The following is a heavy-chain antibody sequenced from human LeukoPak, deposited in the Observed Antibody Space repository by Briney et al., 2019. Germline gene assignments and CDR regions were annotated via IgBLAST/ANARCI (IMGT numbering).Heavy chain of an antibody. CDR1: GFTFSSYA. V-gene: IGHV3-23*01. D-gene: IGHD3-10*01. J-gene: IGHJ4*02. CDR2: ISGSGGST. Sequence: AGGSLRLSCAASGFTFSSYAMSWVRQAPGKGLEWVSYISGSGGSTYYADSVKGRFTISRDNSKNTLYLQMNSLRAEDTAVYYCAKESYGSGSYRNWGQGTLVTVSS. CDR3: AKESYGSGSYRN.